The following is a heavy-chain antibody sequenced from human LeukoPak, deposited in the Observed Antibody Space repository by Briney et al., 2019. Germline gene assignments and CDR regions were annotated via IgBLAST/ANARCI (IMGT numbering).Heavy chain of an antibody. CDR2: IIPIFGAT. V-gene: IGHV1-69*13. CDR1: GGTFSSYA. CDR3: AREGPMLVVNPLYVEY. D-gene: IGHD2-15*01. J-gene: IGHJ4*02. Sequence: ASVKVSCKASGGTFSSYAISWVRQAPGQGLEWMGGIIPIFGATNYAQKFQGRVTIIAVESTRKAYIELRSLTSDETPVDYCAREGPMLVVNPLYVEYWGEGTLVTVSS.